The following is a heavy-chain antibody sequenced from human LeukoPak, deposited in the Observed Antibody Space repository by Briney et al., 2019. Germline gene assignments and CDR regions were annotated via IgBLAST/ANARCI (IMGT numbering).Heavy chain of an antibody. J-gene: IGHJ4*02. Sequence: GGSLRLSSAASGLTVSSNYMSWVRQAPGKGLEFVSILYSGGNTYYTDSMKGRFTISRDNSKNTLYLQMNSLRAEDTAVYFCARQRRNCNSDTCYSGHEYWGQGTLFTVSS. CDR1: GLTVSSNY. CDR3: ARQRRNCNSDTCYSGHEY. V-gene: IGHV3-53*01. D-gene: IGHD2-15*01. CDR2: LYSGGNT.